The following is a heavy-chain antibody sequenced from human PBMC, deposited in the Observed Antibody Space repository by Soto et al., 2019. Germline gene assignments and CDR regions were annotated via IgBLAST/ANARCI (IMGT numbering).Heavy chain of an antibody. CDR2: IIPILGIA. CDR1: GGTFSSYT. Sequence: QVQLVQSGAEVKKPGSSVKVSCKASGGTFSSYTISWVRQAPGQGLEWMGRIIPILGIANYAQKSQGRVTITADKSTSTAYMELSSLRSEDTAVYYCARGYGDYVGRWFDPWGQGTLVTVSS. D-gene: IGHD4-17*01. CDR3: ARGYGDYVGRWFDP. J-gene: IGHJ5*02. V-gene: IGHV1-69*02.